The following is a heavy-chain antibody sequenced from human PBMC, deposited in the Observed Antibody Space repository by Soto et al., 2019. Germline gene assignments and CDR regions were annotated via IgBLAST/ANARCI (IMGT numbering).Heavy chain of an antibody. J-gene: IGHJ4*02. CDR3: ARDSPEDTAMVNFDY. CDR1: GYTFTSYG. D-gene: IGHD5-18*01. V-gene: IGHV1-18*01. Sequence: ASVKVSCKASGYTFTSYGISWVRQAPGQGLEWMGWISAYNGNTNYAQKLQGRVTMTTDTSTSKAYMELRSLRSDDTAVYYCARDSPEDTAMVNFDYWGQGTLVTVSS. CDR2: ISAYNGNT.